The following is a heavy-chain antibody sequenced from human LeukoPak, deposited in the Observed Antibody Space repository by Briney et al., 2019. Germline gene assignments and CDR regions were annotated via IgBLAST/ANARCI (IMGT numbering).Heavy chain of an antibody. V-gene: IGHV5-51*01. CDR2: FYPGDTDT. CDR3: ARLSNNRAITMVRGVSADAFDI. CDR1: GYSFPSYC. Sequence: GESLKISCKGSGYSFPSYCIGWVRHMPGKGLEWMGFFYPGDTDTRYSPSFQGQVTTSAAKTISTAYLQWSSLKASDTAMYYCARLSNNRAITMVRGVSADAFDIWGQGTMVTVSS. J-gene: IGHJ3*02. D-gene: IGHD3-10*01.